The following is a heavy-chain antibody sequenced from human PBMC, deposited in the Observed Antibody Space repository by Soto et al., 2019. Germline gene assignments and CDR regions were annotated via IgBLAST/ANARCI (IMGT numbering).Heavy chain of an antibody. J-gene: IGHJ6*02. CDR2: ISYNGGNR. CDR1: GFTFSSYA. CDR3: ARASFSVTTANYFYYYGMDV. V-gene: IGHV3-30-3*01. Sequence: GGSLRLSCAASGFTFSSYAMHWVRQAPGKGLEWVAVISYNGGNRYNIDSVKGRFTISRDNSKNTLYLQMNSLRAEDTAVYYCARASFSVTTANYFYYYGMDVWGQGTTVTVSS. D-gene: IGHD4-17*01.